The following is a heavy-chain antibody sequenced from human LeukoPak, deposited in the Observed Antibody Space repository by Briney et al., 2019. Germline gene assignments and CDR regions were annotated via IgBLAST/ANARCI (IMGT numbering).Heavy chain of an antibody. V-gene: IGHV3-7*03. Sequence: QSGGSLRLSCAASAFTFSNSWMDSVRQAPGKGLEWVANIQRDGSEKYDVDSVKGRFTIYRDNDKNSLSLQMKSLRDEQTDVYLCVRRRAWFFYEY. CDR2: IQRDGSEK. CDR3: VRRRAWFFYEY. CDR1: AFTFSNSW. D-gene: IGHD6-19*01. J-gene: IGHJ1*01.